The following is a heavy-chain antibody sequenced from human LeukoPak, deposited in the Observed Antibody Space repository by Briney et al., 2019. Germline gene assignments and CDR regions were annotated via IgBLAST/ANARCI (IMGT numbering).Heavy chain of an antibody. V-gene: IGHV4-39*07. CDR1: GGSISSSSYY. D-gene: IGHD2-15*01. J-gene: IGHJ4*02. Sequence: PSETLSLTCTVSGGSISSSSYYWGWIRQPPGKGLEWIGEINHSGSTNYNPSLKSRVTISVDTSKNQFSLKLSSVTAADTAVYYCAMAYCSGGSCMYNYWGQGTLVTVSS. CDR3: AMAYCSGGSCMYNY. CDR2: INHSGST.